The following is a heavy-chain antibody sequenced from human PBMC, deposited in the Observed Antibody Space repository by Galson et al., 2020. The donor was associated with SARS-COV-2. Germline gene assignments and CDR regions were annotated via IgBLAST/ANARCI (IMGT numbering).Heavy chain of an antibody. CDR1: GYTFTSYG. J-gene: IGHJ6*02. V-gene: IGHV1-18*01. Sequence: ASVKVPCKASGYTFTSYGISWVRQAPGQEREWMGWISAYNGNTNYEQNLQGRVTMTTDTSTSTAYMELRSLRSDDTAVYYCAREGRGEMATIDYYYYYGMDVLGQGTTVTVSS. CDR3: AREGRGEMATIDYYYYYGMDV. CDR2: ISAYNGNT. D-gene: IGHD5-12*01.